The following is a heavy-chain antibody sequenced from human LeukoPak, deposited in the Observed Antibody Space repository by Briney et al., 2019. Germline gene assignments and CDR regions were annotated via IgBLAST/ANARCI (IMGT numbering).Heavy chain of an antibody. Sequence: GGSLRLSCAASGFTFSSYGMHWVRQAPGKGLEWVAVISYDGSNKYYADSVKGRFTISRDNAKNSLYLQMNSLRAEDTAVYYCARVRIVVVAARPSTYFDYWGQGTLVTVSS. CDR1: GFTFSSYG. CDR3: ARVRIVVVAARPSTYFDY. J-gene: IGHJ4*02. D-gene: IGHD2-15*01. CDR2: ISYDGSNK. V-gene: IGHV3-30*03.